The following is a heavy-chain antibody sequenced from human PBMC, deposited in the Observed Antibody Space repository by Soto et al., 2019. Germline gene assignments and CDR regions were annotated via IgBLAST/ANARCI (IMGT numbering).Heavy chain of an antibody. J-gene: IGHJ4*02. CDR2: ISGSGGST. CDR3: ATHYDFWSGYHLNDY. CDR1: GFTFSSYA. Sequence: EVQLLESGGGLVQPGGSLRLSCAASGFTFSSYAMSWVRQAPGKGLEWVSAISGSGGSTYYADSVKGRFTISRDNSKNTLYLQMNSLRAEDTAVYYCATHYDFWSGYHLNDYWGQGTLVTVSS. V-gene: IGHV3-23*01. D-gene: IGHD3-3*01.